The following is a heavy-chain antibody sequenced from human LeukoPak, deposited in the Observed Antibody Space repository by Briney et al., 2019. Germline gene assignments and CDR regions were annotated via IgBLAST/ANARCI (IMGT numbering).Heavy chain of an antibody. Sequence: PGGSLRLSCAASGFTFSNYGMHWVRQAPGKGLEWVAVISYDGSNKYYTDSVKGRFTISRDNSKNTLYLQMNSLRAEDTAVYYCARGGQWLVEYYFDYWGQGTLVTVSS. V-gene: IGHV3-30*03. CDR2: ISYDGSNK. CDR3: ARGGQWLVEYYFDY. CDR1: GFTFSNYG. D-gene: IGHD6-19*01. J-gene: IGHJ4*02.